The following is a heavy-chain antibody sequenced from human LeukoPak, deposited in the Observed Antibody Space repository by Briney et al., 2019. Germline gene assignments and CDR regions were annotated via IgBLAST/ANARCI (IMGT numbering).Heavy chain of an antibody. CDR3: AREISVVDMRCVDI. CDR2: MYTSGIT. J-gene: IGHJ3*02. CDR1: GGSISSYY. Sequence: SETLSLTCTVSGGSISSYYWSWIPQPAGKELESIGRMYTSGITNYNPSLKSRVTMAVDTSKNQFSLKLSSVTAADTAVYYCAREISVVDMRCVDIWGQGTMVTVSS. D-gene: IGHD2-21*01. V-gene: IGHV4-4*07.